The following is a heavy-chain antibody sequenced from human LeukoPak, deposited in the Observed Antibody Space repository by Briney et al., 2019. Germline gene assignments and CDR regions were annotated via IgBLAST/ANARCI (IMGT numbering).Heavy chain of an antibody. V-gene: IGHV3-9*01. CDR2: ISWNSGSI. CDR1: GFTFDDYA. J-gene: IGHJ4*02. CDR3: ARENSGSYYQFDC. Sequence: PGRSLRLSCAASGFTFDDYAMHCVRQAPGKGLEWVSGISWNSGSIGYADSVKGRFTISRDNAKNSLYLQMNSLRPEDTAVYYCARENSGSYYQFDCWGQGTLVTVSS. D-gene: IGHD1-26*01.